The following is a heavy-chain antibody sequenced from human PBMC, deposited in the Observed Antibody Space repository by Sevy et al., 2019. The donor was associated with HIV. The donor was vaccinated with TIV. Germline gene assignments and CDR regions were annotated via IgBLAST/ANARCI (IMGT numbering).Heavy chain of an antibody. CDR1: GYTFSVHY. CDR2: INPNTGDT. CDR3: ARLGYSDPSGQYYGGGADYFDY. V-gene: IGHV1-2*02. D-gene: IGHD3-22*01. J-gene: IGHJ4*02. Sequence: ASVKVSCSTSGYTFSVHYIYWVRQAAGQGLEWMGWINPNTGDTNFSPKFQGRVTMNRDSSINTAYMELSRLTSADTVVYFCARLGYSDPSGQYYGGGADYFDYWGQGTLVTVSS.